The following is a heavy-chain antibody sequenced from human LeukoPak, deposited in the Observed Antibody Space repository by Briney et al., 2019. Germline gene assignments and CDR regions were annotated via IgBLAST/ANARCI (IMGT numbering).Heavy chain of an antibody. V-gene: IGHV4-31*03. CDR2: IYYSGTT. J-gene: IGHJ3*02. CDR1: AGSISSSTYV. Sequence: PSQTLSLTCTVSAGSISSSTYVWNWVRQHPGKGLEWIGYIYYSGTTSYNPSLDSRIIMSLDMSKNQFSLRLSSVTAADTAVYYCARLYYYETKRRFDIWGQGTMVTVSS. D-gene: IGHD3-22*01. CDR3: ARLYYYETKRRFDI.